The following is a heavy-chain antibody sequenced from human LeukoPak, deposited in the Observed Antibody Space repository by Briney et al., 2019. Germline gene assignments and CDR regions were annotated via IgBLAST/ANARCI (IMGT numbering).Heavy chain of an antibody. CDR2: INADGSTT. D-gene: IGHD1-14*01. CDR1: GFTFGNSW. CDR3: IVVVEPPDSDGFDV. J-gene: IGHJ3*01. V-gene: IGHV3-74*01. Sequence: GGSLRLSCAASGFTFGNSWVHWVRQAPGKGLVWVSLINADGSTTSYADSVKGRFTISRDNARNTLSLEMNSLTIEDTAVYYCIVVVEPPDSDGFDVWGQGTMITVSS.